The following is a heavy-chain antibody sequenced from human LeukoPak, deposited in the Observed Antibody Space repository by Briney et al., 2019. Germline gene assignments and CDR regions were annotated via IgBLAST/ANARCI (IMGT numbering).Heavy chain of an antibody. D-gene: IGHD1-26*01. Sequence: SETLSLTCTVSGGSISSYYWSWIRQPPGKGLEWIGYIYYSGSTYYNPSLKSRVTISVDTSKNQFSLKLSSVTAADTAVYYCARHKATHSGSYTAFDIWGQGTMVTVSS. V-gene: IGHV4-59*04. CDR2: IYYSGST. CDR1: GGSISSYY. CDR3: ARHKATHSGSYTAFDI. J-gene: IGHJ3*02.